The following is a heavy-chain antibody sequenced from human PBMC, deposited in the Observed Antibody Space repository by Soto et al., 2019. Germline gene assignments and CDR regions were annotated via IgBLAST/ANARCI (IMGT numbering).Heavy chain of an antibody. D-gene: IGHD6-13*01. V-gene: IGHV4-59*01. CDR3: ARGGAAALSTWFDP. Sequence: SETLSLTCTVSGGSISSYYWSWIRQPPGKGLEWIGYIYYSGNTNYNPSLKSRVTISVDTSKNQFSLKLSSVTAADTAVYYCARGGAAALSTWFDPWGQGTLVTVSS. J-gene: IGHJ5*02. CDR2: IYYSGNT. CDR1: GGSISSYY.